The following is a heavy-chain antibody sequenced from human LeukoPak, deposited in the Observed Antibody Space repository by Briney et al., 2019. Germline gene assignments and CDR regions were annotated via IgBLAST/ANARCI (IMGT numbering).Heavy chain of an antibody. CDR2: IKQNGAEE. CDR3: ARYTVVSSPGAFDL. Sequence: GGSLRLSCAASGFTFRSFWMSWVRQAPGKRLEWVANIKQNGAEEHYMDSVKGRFAISRDNAKNSVSLRMNSLRVEDTAMYYCARYTVVSSPGAFDLWGQGTMVTVSS. CDR1: GFTFRSFW. D-gene: IGHD2-21*01. J-gene: IGHJ3*01. V-gene: IGHV3-7*03.